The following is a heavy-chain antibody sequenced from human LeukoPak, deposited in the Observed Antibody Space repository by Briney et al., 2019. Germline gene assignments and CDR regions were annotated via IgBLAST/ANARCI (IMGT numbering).Heavy chain of an antibody. V-gene: IGHV3-33*01. CDR1: GVTFCSYG. J-gene: IGHJ6*02. CDR2: ILFDGSNK. CDR3: ARTGYCSSTSCLEYYYYYGMDV. Sequence: GGCLRPSSGAAGVTFCSYGMHWGRPGPGQGVGGGGVILFDGSNKYYADSVKGRFTISRDNSKNTLYLQMNSLRAEDTAVYYCARTGYCSSTSCLEYYYYYGMDVWGQGTTVTVSS. D-gene: IGHD2-2*01.